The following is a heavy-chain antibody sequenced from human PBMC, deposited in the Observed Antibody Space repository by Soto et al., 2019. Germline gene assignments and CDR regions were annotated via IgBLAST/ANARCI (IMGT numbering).Heavy chain of an antibody. CDR3: AREGEMPYYYYGLDV. CDR2: ISGYNGHR. V-gene: IGHV1-18*01. Sequence: QVQLVQSGAEVRKPGASVKVSCKASGYTFTTYGISWVRQAPGQGLEWMGWISGYNGHRKYAQKFQGRVTMTTDTSTSTVYMDLRSLSSDDTAVYYCAREGEMPYYYYGLDVWGQGTTVTVSS. J-gene: IGHJ6*02. D-gene: IGHD3-16*01. CDR1: GYTFTTYG.